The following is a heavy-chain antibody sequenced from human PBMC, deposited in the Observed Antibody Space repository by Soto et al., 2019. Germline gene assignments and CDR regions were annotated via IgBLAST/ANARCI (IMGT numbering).Heavy chain of an antibody. Sequence: QVQLVESGGGVVQPGRSLRLSCAASGFTFSSYGMHWVRQAPGKGLEWVAVISDDGSNKYYADSVKGRFTISRDNSKNTLYLQMNSLRAEDTAVYYCAKGRGRWFGAVWYFDYWGQGTLVTVSS. J-gene: IGHJ4*02. CDR1: GFTFSSYG. D-gene: IGHD3-10*01. CDR3: AKGRGRWFGAVWYFDY. V-gene: IGHV3-30*18. CDR2: ISDDGSNK.